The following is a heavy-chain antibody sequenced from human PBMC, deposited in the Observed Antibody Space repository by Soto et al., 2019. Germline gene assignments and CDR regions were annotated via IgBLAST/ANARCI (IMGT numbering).Heavy chain of an antibody. CDR3: SRGTSIPASGDY. V-gene: IGHV1-18*01. Sequence: QVQLVQSGAEVKKPGASVKVSCKASGYTFTNYGINWVRQAPGQGLEWLGWVSAYNGERRYAQRVQARVLMTTDTSTTTAYMELRSLRSDDTAVYSCSRGTSIPASGDYWGQGTLVTVSS. CDR1: GYTFTNYG. D-gene: IGHD6-6*01. CDR2: VSAYNGER. J-gene: IGHJ4*01.